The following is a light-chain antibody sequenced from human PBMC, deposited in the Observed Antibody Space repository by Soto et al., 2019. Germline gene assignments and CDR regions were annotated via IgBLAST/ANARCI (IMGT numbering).Light chain of an antibody. CDR1: QSVRSW. J-gene: IGKJ2*02. CDR2: KAS. Sequence: DIQMPQSPSTLSASVGERVNITCRASQSVRSWLAWYQQKPGKATKLLIYKASRLESGVPSRCSGSESGAEFTLTISSRQPDDYATYNCQQGYNYPWTFGQGTKLEIK. CDR3: QQGYNYPWT. V-gene: IGKV1-5*03.